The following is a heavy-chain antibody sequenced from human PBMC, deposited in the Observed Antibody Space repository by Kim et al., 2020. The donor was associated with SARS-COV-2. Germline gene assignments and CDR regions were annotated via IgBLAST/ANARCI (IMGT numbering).Heavy chain of an antibody. CDR3: ARRAVASRGTYYFDY. V-gene: IGHV3-74*01. CDR2: IYSDGSGT. J-gene: IGHJ4*02. Sequence: GGSLRLSCAASGFTFSSYWMHWVRQAPGKGLVWVSRIYSDGSGTSYADSLKGRFTISRDNAKNTLYLQMNSLRAEDTALYYCARRAVASRGTYYFDYWGQGTLVTVSS. D-gene: IGHD3-22*01. CDR1: GFTFSSYW.